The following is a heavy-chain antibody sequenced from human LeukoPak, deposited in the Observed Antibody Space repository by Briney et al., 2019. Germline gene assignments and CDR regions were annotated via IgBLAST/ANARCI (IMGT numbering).Heavy chain of an antibody. J-gene: IGHJ3*02. D-gene: IGHD4-23*01. CDR2: ISSSSTYK. Sequence: MPGGSLRLSCAASGFSFSNCSMNWVRQAPGKGLEWVSSISSSSTYKYYADSLEGRFTISRDNVRNSLYLQMNSLRAEDTAVYYCAGDYEGNLAFDIWGQGTMVTVSS. V-gene: IGHV3-21*01. CDR3: AGDYEGNLAFDI. CDR1: GFSFSNCS.